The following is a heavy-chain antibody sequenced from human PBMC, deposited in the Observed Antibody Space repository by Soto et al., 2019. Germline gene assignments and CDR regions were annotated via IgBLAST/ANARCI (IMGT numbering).Heavy chain of an antibody. D-gene: IGHD3-10*01. J-gene: IGHJ6*03. CDR2: IWYDGSNK. CDR1: GVRLSRHV. CDR3: TRAAWGLWFGYMDV. Sequence: PGWCLGLCCEASGVRLSRHVMDGALKAPGKGLEWVAFIWYDGSNKRYSDSVKGRFTVSRDDLQNTVYLQMKNLRAEDTAVYYCTRAAWGLWFGYMDVWGKGTTVTVSS. V-gene: IGHV3-30*02.